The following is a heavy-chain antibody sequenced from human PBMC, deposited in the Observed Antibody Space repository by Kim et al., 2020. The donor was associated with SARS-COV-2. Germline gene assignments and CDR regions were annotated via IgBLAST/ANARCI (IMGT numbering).Heavy chain of an antibody. Sequence: ASVKVSCKASGYAFTGSYIHWVRQAPGQGLEWVGLIDPNSGGTNYAQKFQGRVTMTRDTSISTAYMELSRLRSDDTAIYYCATRSGSLLYWGQGTLVTVSS. J-gene: IGHJ4*02. CDR1: GYAFTGSY. D-gene: IGHD1-26*01. CDR3: ATRSGSLLY. CDR2: IDPNSGGT. V-gene: IGHV1-2*02.